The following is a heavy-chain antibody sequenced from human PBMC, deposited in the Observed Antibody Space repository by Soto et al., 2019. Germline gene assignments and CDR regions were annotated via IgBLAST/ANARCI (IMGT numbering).Heavy chain of an antibody. CDR3: APLRSAAHFDY. CDR2: ISGSSGIDS. D-gene: IGHD6-13*01. Sequence: GGSLRLSCAASGFTFSSYAMSWVRQAPGKGLEWVSAISGSSGIDSYHADSVRGRFTISRDNSKSTLYLHMTSLTAEDTALYYCAPLRSAAHFDYWGQGTLVTVSS. CDR1: GFTFSSYA. V-gene: IGHV3-23*01. J-gene: IGHJ4*02.